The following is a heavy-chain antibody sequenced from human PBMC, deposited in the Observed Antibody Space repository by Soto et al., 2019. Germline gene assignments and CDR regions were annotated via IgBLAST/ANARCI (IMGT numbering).Heavy chain of an antibody. CDR2: ISYDGSNK. Sequence: GGSLRLSCAASGFTFSSYGMHWVRQAPGKGLEWVAVISYDGSNKDYADSVKGRFTISRDNSKNTLYLPMNSLRADETAVYYCAKDRGENSSSPANYYYYYGMDVWGQGTTVTVSS. CDR3: AKDRGENSSSPANYYYYYGMDV. CDR1: GFTFSSYG. V-gene: IGHV3-30*18. J-gene: IGHJ6*02. D-gene: IGHD6-6*01.